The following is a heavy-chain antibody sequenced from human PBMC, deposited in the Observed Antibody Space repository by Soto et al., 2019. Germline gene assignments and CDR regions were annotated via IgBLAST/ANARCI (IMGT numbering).Heavy chain of an antibody. V-gene: IGHV3-30*18. CDR3: AKEGEPNYDFWSGYYLGPGY. CDR2: ISYDGSNK. D-gene: IGHD3-3*01. Sequence: QVQLVESGGGVVQPGRSLRLSCAASGFTFSSYGMHWVRQAPGKGLEWVAVISYDGSNKYYADSVKGRFTISRDNSKNTLYLQMNSLRAEDTAVYYCAKEGEPNYDFWSGYYLGPGYWGQGTLVTVSS. CDR1: GFTFSSYG. J-gene: IGHJ4*02.